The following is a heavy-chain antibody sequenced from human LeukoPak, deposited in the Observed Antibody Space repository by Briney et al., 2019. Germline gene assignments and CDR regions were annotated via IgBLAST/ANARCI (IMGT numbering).Heavy chain of an antibody. Sequence: ASMKVSYKAFGYTFGAYFMHWVRQAPGQRLEGMGWINPDNVGTRYAQRFQDRVTMTRDTSITKAYMELSSLKSDDAAVYYCARAGGMMASDYYYYMDVWGNGTTVTVSS. CDR1: GYTFGAYF. J-gene: IGHJ6*03. CDR3: ARAGGMMASDYYYYMDV. D-gene: IGHD3-16*01. CDR2: INPDNVGT. V-gene: IGHV1-2*02.